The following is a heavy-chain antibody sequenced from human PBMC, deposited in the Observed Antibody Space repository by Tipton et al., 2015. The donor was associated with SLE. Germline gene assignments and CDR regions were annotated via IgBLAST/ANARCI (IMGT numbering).Heavy chain of an antibody. CDR3: ARRSLSAVPK. J-gene: IGHJ4*02. CDR1: GGSFSGYY. V-gene: IGHV4-34*01. CDR2: INQSGST. Sequence: TLSLTCAVYGGSFSGYYWSWIRQPPGKGLEWIGEINQSGSTNYNASLKSRVTISVDTSKNHFSLKLSSVTAADTAVYFCARRSLSAVPKWGQGTLVTVSS. D-gene: IGHD6-13*01.